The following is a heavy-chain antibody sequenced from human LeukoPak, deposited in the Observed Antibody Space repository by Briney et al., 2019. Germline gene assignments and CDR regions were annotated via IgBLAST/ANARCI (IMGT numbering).Heavy chain of an antibody. CDR3: ARLEAAMGVFDY. J-gene: IGHJ4*02. CDR1: GGSISSSSYY. D-gene: IGHD5-18*01. V-gene: IGHV4-39*01. CDR2: IYYSGST. Sequence: SETLSLTCTVSGGSISSSSYYWGWIRQPPGKGLEWIGSIYYSGSTYYNPSLKSRVTISVDTSKNQFSLKLSSVTAADTAVYYCARLEAAMGVFDYWGQGTLVTVSS.